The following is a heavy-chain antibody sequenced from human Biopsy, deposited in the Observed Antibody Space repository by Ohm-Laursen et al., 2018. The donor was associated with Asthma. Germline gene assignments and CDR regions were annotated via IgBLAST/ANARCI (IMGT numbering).Heavy chain of an antibody. CDR3: ARAVDYSHYYGIDV. CDR1: GYTFNSAG. CDR2: ISVYNGNT. D-gene: IGHD3-10*01. Sequence: SVKVSCKTSGYTFNSAGITWVRQAPGQGLEWMGWISVYNGNTKVAQKLQDRVTITTDTSTSTAYMELRSLRSDDTAVYFCARAVDYSHYYGIDVWGQGTTVTVS. V-gene: IGHV1-18*01. J-gene: IGHJ6*02.